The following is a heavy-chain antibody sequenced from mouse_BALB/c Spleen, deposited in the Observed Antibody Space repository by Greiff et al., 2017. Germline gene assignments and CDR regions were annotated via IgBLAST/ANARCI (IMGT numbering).Heavy chain of an antibody. CDR3: TAHYYERAMDY. J-gene: IGHJ4*01. Sequence: DVKVEESGGGLVQPGGSMKLSCVASGFTFSSYWMSWVRQSPEKGLEWVAEIRLKSDNYATHYAESVKGKFTISRDDSKSRLYLQMNSLRAEDTGIYYCTAHYYERAMDYWGQGTSVTVSS. CDR1: GFTFSSYW. V-gene: IGHV6-3*01. D-gene: IGHD1-2*01. CDR2: IRLKSDNYAT.